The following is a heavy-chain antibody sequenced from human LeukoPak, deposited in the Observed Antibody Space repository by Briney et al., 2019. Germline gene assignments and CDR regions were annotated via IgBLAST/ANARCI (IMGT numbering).Heavy chain of an antibody. CDR3: ARDTFQPGLIDS. CDR2: INTDSSDI. V-gene: IGHV3-21*05. CDR1: GFTFSRFA. Sequence: GGSLRLSCAASGFTFSRFAMNWVRQAPGKGLEWVSYINTDSSDIHYADSVKGRFTISRDNARNTLYLQLSSLRAEDSAVYYCARDTFQPGLIDSWGQGTLVTVSS. J-gene: IGHJ4*02. D-gene: IGHD2-2*01.